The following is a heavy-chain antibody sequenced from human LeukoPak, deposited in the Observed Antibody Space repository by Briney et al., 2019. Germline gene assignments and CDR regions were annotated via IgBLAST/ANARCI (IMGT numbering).Heavy chain of an antibody. D-gene: IGHD3-22*01. Sequence: GGSLRLSCSASGFTFSSYWMSWVRQAPGKGLECVANIKEDGSEEYYVDSVKGRFSISRDNAKNSLYLQMNSLRAEDTAVYYCARDWLAGNPYHTFDLWGKGTMVTVSS. V-gene: IGHV3-7*01. J-gene: IGHJ3*01. CDR3: ARDWLAGNPYHTFDL. CDR2: IKEDGSEE. CDR1: GFTFSSYW.